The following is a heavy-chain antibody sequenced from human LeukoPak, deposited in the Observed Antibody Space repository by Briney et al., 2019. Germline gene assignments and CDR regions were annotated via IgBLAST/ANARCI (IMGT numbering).Heavy chain of an antibody. J-gene: IGHJ3*01. D-gene: IGHD4-17*01. CDR2: INPKRGVT. V-gene: IGHV1-2*02. CDR3: ARERNYGDYGNAFDV. Sequence: ASVKVSCKASGYTFTDYYIHWMRQAPGQGIEWMGWINPKRGVTTYAQKFQGRVTMTRDTSITTAYMELTRLRSDDTTIYCCARERNYGDYGNAFDVWGQGTKVTVSS. CDR1: GYTFTDYY.